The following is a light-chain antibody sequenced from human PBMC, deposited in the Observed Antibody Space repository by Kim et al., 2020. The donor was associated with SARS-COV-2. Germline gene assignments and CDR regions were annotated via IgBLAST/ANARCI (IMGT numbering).Light chain of an antibody. V-gene: IGKV1-5*03. CDR3: QQYNSYSIT. J-gene: IGKJ5*01. CDR2: LAS. CDR1: QSISNW. Sequence: DIQMTQSSSTLSASVGDSVTITCRASQSISNWLAWFQQKPGKAPQLLIYLASSLETGVPSRFSGSGSGTEFTLTISSLQPHDFATYYCQQYNSYSITFGQGTRLEIK.